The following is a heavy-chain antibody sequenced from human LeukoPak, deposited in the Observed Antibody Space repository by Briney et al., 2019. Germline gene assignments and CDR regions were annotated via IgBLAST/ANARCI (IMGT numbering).Heavy chain of an antibody. CDR3: ARGRYLPLYFDY. CDR1: GGSFSGYY. J-gene: IGHJ4*02. CDR2: INHSGST. D-gene: IGHD3-16*02. V-gene: IGHV4-34*01. Sequence: SETLSLTCAVYGGSFSGYYWNWIRQPPGKGLEWIGEINHSGSTNYNPSLKSRVTISVDTSKNQFSLKLSSVTAAGTAVYYCARGRYLPLYFDYWGQGTLVTVSS.